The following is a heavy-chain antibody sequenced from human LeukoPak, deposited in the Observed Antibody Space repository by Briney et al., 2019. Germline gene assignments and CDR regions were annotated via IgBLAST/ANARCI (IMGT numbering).Heavy chain of an antibody. D-gene: IGHD2-8*02. Sequence: GGSLRLSCAASGFTFSGYRMHWVRQAPGKGLVWVSRISPDGTTTNYADSAEGRFTISRDNAKNTLYLQMNGLRDEDAAVYYCTRVLAGRSGLMDVWGRGTAITVSS. CDR3: TRVLAGRSGLMDV. CDR2: ISPDGTTT. J-gene: IGHJ6*02. CDR1: GFTFSGYR. V-gene: IGHV3-74*01.